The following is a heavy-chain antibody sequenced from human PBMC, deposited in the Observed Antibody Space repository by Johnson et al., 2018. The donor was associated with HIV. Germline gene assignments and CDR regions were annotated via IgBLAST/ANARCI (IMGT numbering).Heavy chain of an antibody. J-gene: IGHJ3*02. CDR3: ARGGFGFTMIVPVDI. CDR2: ISGSGGST. V-gene: IGHV3-23*04. CDR1: GFTFSTYV. D-gene: IGHD3-22*01. Sequence: VQLVESGGGLVQPGGSLRLSCAASGFTFSTYVMSWVRQAPGKGLEWVSGISGSGGSTYYADSVRGRFTISRDNSKNTLYLQMNSLRAEATALYYCARGGFGFTMIVPVDIWGQGTMVTVSS.